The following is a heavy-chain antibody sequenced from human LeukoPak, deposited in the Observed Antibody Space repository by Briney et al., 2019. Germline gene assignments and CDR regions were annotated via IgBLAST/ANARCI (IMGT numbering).Heavy chain of an antibody. Sequence: ASVKVSCKASGYTFTCYYMHWVRQAPGQGLEWMGWINPNSGGTNSAQKFQGRVTMTRDTSISTAYMEVSRLRSDDTAVYYCARDVSGYSGSDAFDIWGQGTMVTVSS. CDR1: GYTFTCYY. J-gene: IGHJ3*02. D-gene: IGHD5-12*01. CDR2: INPNSGGT. CDR3: ARDVSGYSGSDAFDI. V-gene: IGHV1-2*02.